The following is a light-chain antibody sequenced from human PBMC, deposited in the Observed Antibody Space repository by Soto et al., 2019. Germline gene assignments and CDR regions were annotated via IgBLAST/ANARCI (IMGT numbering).Light chain of an antibody. CDR3: ISFTAYSTYV. CDR1: GSDVGYYTY. CDR2: EVS. Sequence: QSALTQPASVSGSPGQSITISCTGTGSDVGYYTYVSWFQQHPGKAPKLLIYEVSNRPSGISHRFSGSKSGNTASLTISGRQPEDEADYYCISFTAYSTYVFGSGPKLTVL. V-gene: IGLV2-14*01. J-gene: IGLJ1*01.